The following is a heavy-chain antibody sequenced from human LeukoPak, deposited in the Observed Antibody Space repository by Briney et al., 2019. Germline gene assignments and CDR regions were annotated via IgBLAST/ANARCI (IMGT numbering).Heavy chain of an antibody. CDR1: GGSISSYY. J-gene: IGHJ4*02. CDR3: ARTVAAGTDDY. D-gene: IGHD6-13*01. Sequence: PSETLSLTCAVSGGSISSYYWSWIRQPPGKGLEWIGYIYYSGSTNYNPSLKSRVTISVDTSKNQFSLKLSSVTAADTAVYYCARTVAAGTDDYWGQGTLVTVSS. CDR2: IYYSGST. V-gene: IGHV4-59*01.